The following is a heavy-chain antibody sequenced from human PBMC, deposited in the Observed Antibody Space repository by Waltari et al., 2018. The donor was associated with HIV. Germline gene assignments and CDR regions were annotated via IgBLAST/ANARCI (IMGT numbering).Heavy chain of an antibody. CDR1: GYPFINYH. J-gene: IGHJ4*02. V-gene: IGHV1-18*01. CDR3: TRGNIWGSYRYFDY. Sequence: QIRLFQSDHVVRKPGASVTISFTPAGYPFINYHVTWVRHSLGQRLDWMGGITRYTANSNYTRESQGRVTLTTDAAAATAYLELRDLRPDDTAMYFCTRGNIWGSYRYFDYWGPGTLVTVS. CDR2: ITRYTANS. D-gene: IGHD3-16*02.